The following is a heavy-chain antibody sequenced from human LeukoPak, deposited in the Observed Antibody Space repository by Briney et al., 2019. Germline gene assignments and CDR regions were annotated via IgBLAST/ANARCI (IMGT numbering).Heavy chain of an antibody. CDR2: TYYRSKWYN. J-gene: IGHJ4*02. Sequence: SQTLSLTCAISGDSVSTDSAAWNWIRQSPSRGLEWLARTYYRSKWYNAYVVSVKSRITVNPDTSKNQLSLHLNSVTLEDTAVYYCVREYSSSFDYWGQGTLVTVSS. D-gene: IGHD6-6*01. CDR1: GDSVSTDSAA. V-gene: IGHV6-1*01. CDR3: VREYSSSFDY.